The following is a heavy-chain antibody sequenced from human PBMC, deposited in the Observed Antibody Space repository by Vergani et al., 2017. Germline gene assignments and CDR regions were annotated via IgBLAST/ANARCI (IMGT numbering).Heavy chain of an antibody. V-gene: IGHV3-30*18. Sequence: QVQLVESGGGVVQPGRSLRLSCAASGFTFSSYGMHWVRQAPGKGLEWVAVISYDGSNKYYADSVKGRFTISRDNSKNTLYLQMNSLRAEDTAVYYCAKECYFDWLSNCCDYWGQGTLVTVSS. CDR1: GFTFSSYG. D-gene: IGHD3-9*01. CDR2: ISYDGSNK. J-gene: IGHJ4*02. CDR3: AKECYFDWLSNCCDY.